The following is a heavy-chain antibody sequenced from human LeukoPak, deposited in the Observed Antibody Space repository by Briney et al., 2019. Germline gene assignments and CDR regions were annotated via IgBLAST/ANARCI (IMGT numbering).Heavy chain of an antibody. CDR3: ARDSWYGSPDYYFDY. Sequence: SVTVSCTASGGTFSSYAISWVRQAPGQGLEWMGRIIPILGIANYAQKFQGRVTITADKSTSTAYMELSSLRSEDTAVYYCARDSWYGSPDYYFDYWGQGTLVTVSS. D-gene: IGHD3-10*01. CDR1: GGTFSSYA. CDR2: IIPILGIA. V-gene: IGHV1-69*04. J-gene: IGHJ4*02.